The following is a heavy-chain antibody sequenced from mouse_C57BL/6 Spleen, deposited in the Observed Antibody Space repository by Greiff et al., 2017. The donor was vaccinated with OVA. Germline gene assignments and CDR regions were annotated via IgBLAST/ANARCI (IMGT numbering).Heavy chain of an antibody. D-gene: IGHD1-1*01. V-gene: IGHV3-6*01. CDR2: ISYDGSN. J-gene: IGHJ3*01. Sequence: EVKLQESGPGLVKPSQSLSLTCSVTGYSITSGYYWNWIRQFPGNKLEWMGYISYDGSNNYNPSLTNRISITRDTSKNQFFLKLNSVTTEDTATYYCARSLNYYGSSYGFAYWGQGTLVTVSA. CDR3: ARSLNYYGSSYGFAY. CDR1: GYSITSGYY.